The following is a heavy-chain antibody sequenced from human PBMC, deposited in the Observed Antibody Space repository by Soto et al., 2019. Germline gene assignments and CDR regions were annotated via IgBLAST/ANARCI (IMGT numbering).Heavy chain of an antibody. D-gene: IGHD4-17*01. J-gene: IGHJ4*02. CDR1: GYTFTSYG. V-gene: IGHV1-18*04. CDR3: ARVTTTVTTSYYCDY. CDR2: ISAYNGNT. Sequence: GAPVTVSCNASGYTFTSYGISWVRQAPGQGPEWMGWISAYNGNTNYAQKLQGRATMTTDTSTSTAYMELRSLRSDGTAVYYFARVTTTVTTSYYCDYWGQGTLVTVSS.